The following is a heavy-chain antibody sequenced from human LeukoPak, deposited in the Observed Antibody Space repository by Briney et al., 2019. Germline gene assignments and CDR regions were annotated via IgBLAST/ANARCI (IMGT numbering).Heavy chain of an antibody. CDR3: ARDDTSAHFFDY. CDR2: ISTSSSHM. V-gene: IGHV3-21*01. J-gene: IGHJ4*02. Sequence: GGSLRLSCAASGFTFKIYSMNWVRQAPGKGLEWVPSISTSSSHMYYADSVKGRFTISRDNAKNSLYLQMNTLRAEDTAVYYCARDDTSAHFFDYWGQGTLVTVSS. CDR1: GFTFKIYS. D-gene: IGHD3-10*01.